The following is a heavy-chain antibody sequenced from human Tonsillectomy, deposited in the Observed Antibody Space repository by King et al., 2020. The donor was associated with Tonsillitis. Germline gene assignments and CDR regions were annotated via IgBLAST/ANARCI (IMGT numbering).Heavy chain of an antibody. CDR1: GFPLRYYA. J-gene: IGHJ4*02. CDR2: ISSDGSRK. D-gene: IGHD4-17*01. CDR3: ARVGYGDYLEY. V-gene: IGHV3-30*01. Sequence: VQLVESGGGVVQPGRSLRVSCAASGFPLRYYAMHWVRQAPGKGLEWVAVISSDGSRKNYADSVTGRFTISRDNSQSTLFLQMNSLRSGDTAVYYCARVGYGDYLEYWGQGTLVIVSS.